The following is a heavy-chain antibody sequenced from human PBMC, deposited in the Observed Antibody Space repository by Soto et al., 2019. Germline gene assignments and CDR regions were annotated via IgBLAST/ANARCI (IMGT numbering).Heavy chain of an antibody. CDR1: GFTFSSYT. J-gene: IGHJ3*01. V-gene: IGHV3-64*01. Sequence: EVQLVESGGGLVQPGGSLRLSCAASGFTFSSYTMYWVRQAPGKGLEYVSGFSSDGGITYYANSVMGRFTMSRDDSKNTLDLLMGSLRAEDMAVYYCARYDIRLHAFDLWGQGTMVTVSS. CDR2: FSSDGGIT. CDR3: ARYDIRLHAFDL. D-gene: IGHD3-9*01.